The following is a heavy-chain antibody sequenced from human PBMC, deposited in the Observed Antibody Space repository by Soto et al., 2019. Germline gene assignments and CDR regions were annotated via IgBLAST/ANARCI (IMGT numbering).Heavy chain of an antibody. CDR3: ATAVWGYGDFNFDY. CDR2: IKQDGSEK. CDR1: GFTFSNYW. D-gene: IGHD4-17*01. Sequence: GGSLILSCAASGFTFSNYWMSWVRQAPGKGLEWVANIKQDGSEKHYVDSVKGRFTISRDNGKKSLYLQMNSLRAEDTAVYYCATAVWGYGDFNFDYWGQGTLVTVSS. J-gene: IGHJ4*02. V-gene: IGHV3-7*03.